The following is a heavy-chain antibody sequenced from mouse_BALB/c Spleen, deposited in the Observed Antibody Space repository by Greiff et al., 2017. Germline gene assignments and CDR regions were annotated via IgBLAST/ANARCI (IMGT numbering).Heavy chain of an antibody. Sequence: QQSCKASGYTFTSYWMHWVKQRPGQGLEWIGEIDPSDSYTNYNQKFKGKATLTVDKSSSTAYMQLSSLTSEDSAVYYCARRGFITTATRAMDYWGQGTSVTVSS. CDR2: IDPSDSYT. D-gene: IGHD1-2*01. J-gene: IGHJ4*01. CDR3: ARRGFITTATRAMDY. CDR1: GYTFTSYW. V-gene: IGHV1-69*02.